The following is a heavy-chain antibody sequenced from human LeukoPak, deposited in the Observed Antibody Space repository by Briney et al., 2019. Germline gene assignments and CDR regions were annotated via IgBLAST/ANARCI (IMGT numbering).Heavy chain of an antibody. V-gene: IGHV4-4*07. D-gene: IGHD3-3*01. Sequence: SETLSLTCTVSGGFISSYYWSWIRQPAGKALEWIGRIYTSEDINYNPSLKSRVTMSVDTSKNQFSLKLSSVTAADTAVYYCARGTPYDFWSGYLLDYWGQGTLVTVSS. CDR3: ARGTPYDFWSGYLLDY. CDR2: IYTSEDI. CDR1: GGFISSYY. J-gene: IGHJ4*02.